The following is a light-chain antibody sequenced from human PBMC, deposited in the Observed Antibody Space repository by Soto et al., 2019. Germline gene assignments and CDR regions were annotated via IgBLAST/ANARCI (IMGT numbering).Light chain of an antibody. CDR3: SSYTNINTRACV. CDR2: EVT. V-gene: IGLV2-14*01. Sequence: QSVLTQPASVSGSPGQSISISCTGTSSDVGAYDRVSWYQHHPGKAPKLLIYEVTNRPSGVSTRFSGSKSANTASLTISGLQPEDEASYYCSSYTNINTRACVFGTGTKLTVL. CDR1: SSDVGAYDR. J-gene: IGLJ1*01.